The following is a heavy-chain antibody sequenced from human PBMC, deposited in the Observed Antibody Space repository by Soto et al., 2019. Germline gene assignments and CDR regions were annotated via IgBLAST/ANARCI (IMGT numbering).Heavy chain of an antibody. J-gene: IGHJ4*02. CDR2: IIPIFGTA. V-gene: IGHV1-69*01. CDR1: GGTFSSYA. Sequence: QVQLVQSGAEVKKPGSSVKVSCKASGGTFSSYAISWVRQAPGQGIEWMGGIIPIFGTANYAQKFQGRVTITADESTSTAYMELSSLRSEDTAVYYCARVAPGKHPVYYFDYWGQGTLVTVSS. CDR3: ARVAPGKHPVYYFDY.